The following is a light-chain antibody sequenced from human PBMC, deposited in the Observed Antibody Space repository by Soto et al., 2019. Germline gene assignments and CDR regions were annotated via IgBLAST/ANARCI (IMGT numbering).Light chain of an antibody. CDR3: HQYGYSPNT. V-gene: IGKV3-20*01. CDR2: GAS. CDR1: RSVSGRY. J-gene: IGKJ2*01. Sequence: EIVLTQSPGTLSLSPGERATLSCRASRSVSGRYLAWYQQKPGQAPRLLIYGASSRATGIPDRFSGSGSGTDFTLTITGLEPEDFAVYHCHQYGYSPNTFGQGTKLEIK.